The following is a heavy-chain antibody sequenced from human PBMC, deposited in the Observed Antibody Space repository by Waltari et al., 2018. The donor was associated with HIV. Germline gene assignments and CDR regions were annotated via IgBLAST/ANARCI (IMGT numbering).Heavy chain of an antibody. V-gene: IGHV4-39*01. J-gene: IGHJ2*01. CDR2: IYYTGRA. CDR3: ARHALRVGAAYWNFDL. CDR1: GGSVRSSSYF. D-gene: IGHD1-26*01. Sequence: QLQLQESGPGLVKPSETLFLTCTVSGGSVRSSSYFWGWIRQPPGKGLEWIGRIYYTGRAYYNPSLKSRVTISVDTSKNQFSLKVTSVTAADTAVYYCARHALRVGAAYWNFDLWGRGTLVTVSS.